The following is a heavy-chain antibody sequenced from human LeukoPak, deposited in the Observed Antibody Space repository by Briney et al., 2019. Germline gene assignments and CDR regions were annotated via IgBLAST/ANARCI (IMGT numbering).Heavy chain of an antibody. CDR3: ARDMTGTTPTFDY. V-gene: IGHV4-59*01. Sequence: SETLSLTCTVSGVSISSYYWSWVRQPPGKGMEWVGYIYYSGSTNYSPSLKSRLTISVDTSKNQFSLKLSSVTAADTAVYYCARDMTGTTPTFDYWGQGTLVTVSS. J-gene: IGHJ4*02. D-gene: IGHD1-7*01. CDR1: GVSISSYY. CDR2: IYYSGST.